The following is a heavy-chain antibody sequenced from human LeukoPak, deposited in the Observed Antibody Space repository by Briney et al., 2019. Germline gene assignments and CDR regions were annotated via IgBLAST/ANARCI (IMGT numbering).Heavy chain of an antibody. CDR1: GFTVSNNY. D-gene: IGHD6-6*01. CDR2: FYSGGKT. V-gene: IGHV3-53*01. CDR3: ARGGARGPSKINAFDI. J-gene: IGHJ3*02. Sequence: GGSLRLSCAASGFTVSNNYMIWVRQAPGKGLVWVSVFYSGGKTYYADSVKGRFTISGDNSKNTLFLQMNSLRAEDTAVYYCARGGARGPSKINAFDIWGQGTMVTVSS.